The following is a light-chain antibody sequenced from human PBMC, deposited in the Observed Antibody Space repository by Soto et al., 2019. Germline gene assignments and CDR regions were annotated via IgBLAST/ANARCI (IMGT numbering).Light chain of an antibody. CDR1: QSISTF. V-gene: IGKV1-39*01. CDR2: DAS. Sequence: DIQMTQSPSSLSASVGDRVTITCRASQSISTFLNWYQQKPGKAPKFLIYDASTLQSGVPSRFSRSGSGTDFTLTISSLQPEDFATYYCQQTYNSLYTFGQGTKLEIK. CDR3: QQTYNSLYT. J-gene: IGKJ2*01.